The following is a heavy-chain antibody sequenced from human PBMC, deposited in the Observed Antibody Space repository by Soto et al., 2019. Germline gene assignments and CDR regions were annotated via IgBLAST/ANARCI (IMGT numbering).Heavy chain of an antibody. J-gene: IGHJ6*02. D-gene: IGHD2-2*01. CDR1: GFSLSSTGMC. V-gene: IGHV2-70*12. CDR2: IDWADDK. Sequence: SGPTLVNPTQTLTLTCAFSGFSLSSTGMCVSWIRQPPGRALEWLALIDWADDKYYSTSLKTRLTISKDASINQVVLTMADMDPADTAIYYCARVVAAGAYYYYGMDVWGPGTTVTVSS. CDR3: ARVVAAGAYYYYGMDV.